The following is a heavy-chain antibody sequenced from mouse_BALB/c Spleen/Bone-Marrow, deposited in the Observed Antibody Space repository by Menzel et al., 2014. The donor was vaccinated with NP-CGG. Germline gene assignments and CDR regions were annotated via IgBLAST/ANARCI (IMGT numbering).Heavy chain of an antibody. CDR3: ARPRYYGNYVDY. V-gene: IGHV1-19*01. J-gene: IGHJ2*01. D-gene: IGHD2-1*01. CDR1: GYTFTDYY. CDR2: VNPYNGGT. Sequence: VQLQQSGPELVKPGATVKMSCKASGYTFTDYYMDWVKQSHGESFEWIGRVNPYNGGTSYNQKFKGKATLTVDKSSSTAYMELNSLTSEDSAVYYCARPRYYGNYVDYWGPGTTLTVSS.